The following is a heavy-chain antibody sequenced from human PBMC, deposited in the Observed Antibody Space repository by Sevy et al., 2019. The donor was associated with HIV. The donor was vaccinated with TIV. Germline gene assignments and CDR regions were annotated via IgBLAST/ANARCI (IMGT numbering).Heavy chain of an antibody. D-gene: IGHD3-22*01. Sequence: ASVKVSCKVSGYTLNEFSMHWVRQAPGKGLEWMTTFDPEDGDPEDGKTIYAQKFLGRVTVTEDTSTDTAYMELSSLRSEDTAVYYCATTKDYYDSSRYPFDYWGQGTLVTVSS. J-gene: IGHJ4*02. CDR1: GYTLNEFS. V-gene: IGHV1-24*01. CDR3: ATTKDYYDSSRYPFDY. CDR2: FDPEDGDPEDGKT.